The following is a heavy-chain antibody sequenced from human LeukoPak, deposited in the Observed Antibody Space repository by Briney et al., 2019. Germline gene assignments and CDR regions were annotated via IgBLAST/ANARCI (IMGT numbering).Heavy chain of an antibody. J-gene: IGHJ4*02. D-gene: IGHD2-8*01. V-gene: IGHV1-46*01. CDR3: ARDYVDDIPMIKDY. CDR2: INLSGGST. CDR1: GYTFTSYH. Sequence: ASVTVSCTASGYTFTSYHMHWVRQAPGQGLEWMGKINLSGGSTTYAQKFQGRVTMTRDTSTSTVYMGLSSLRSEDTAVYYCARDYVDDIPMIKDYWGQGTLVTVSS.